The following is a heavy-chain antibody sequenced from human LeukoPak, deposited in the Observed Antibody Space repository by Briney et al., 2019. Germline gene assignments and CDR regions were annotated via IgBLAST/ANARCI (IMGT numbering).Heavy chain of an antibody. D-gene: IGHD3-3*01. CDR2: IIHILGIT. J-gene: IGHJ5*02. CDR3: ATTDPYYDFWSGPIWFDP. CDR1: GGTFSSYT. V-gene: IGHV1-69*02. Sequence: GSSVKVSCKASGGTFSSYTISWVRHPPGQEVEWMGRIIHILGITNYAQQFQGRVTITADKSTNPAYMELSSLSCEDTVVYCCATTDPYYDFWSGPIWFDPWGQGTLVTVSS.